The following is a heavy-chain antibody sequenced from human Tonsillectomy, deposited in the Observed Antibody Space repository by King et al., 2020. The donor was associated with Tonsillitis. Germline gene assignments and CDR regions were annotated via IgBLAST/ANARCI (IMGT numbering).Heavy chain of an antibody. CDR1: GYSFTSYW. Sequence: VQLVESGAEVKKPGESLRISCKGSGYSFTSYWISWVRQMPGKGLEWMGRIDPSDSYTNYSPSFQGHVSISADKSISTAYLQWSSLKAADTAMYYCARHVSNYDSGGYYLGDWGQGTLVTVSS. CDR3: ARHVSNYDSGGYYLGD. J-gene: IGHJ4*02. V-gene: IGHV5-10-1*03. CDR2: IDPSDSYT. D-gene: IGHD3-22*01.